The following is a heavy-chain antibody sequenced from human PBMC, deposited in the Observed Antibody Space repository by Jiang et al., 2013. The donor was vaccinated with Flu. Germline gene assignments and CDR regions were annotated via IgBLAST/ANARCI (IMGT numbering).Heavy chain of an antibody. CDR1: GFTFSSYG. CDR3: AREGPPLAVAGTPVY. V-gene: IGHV3-33*01. Sequence: RSLRLSCAASGFTFSSYGMHWVRQAPGKGLEWVAVIWYDGSNKYYADSVKGRFTISRDNSKNTLYLQMNSLRAEDTAVYYCAREGPPLAVAGTPVYWGQGTLVTVSS. D-gene: IGHD6-19*01. J-gene: IGHJ4*02. CDR2: IWYDGSNK.